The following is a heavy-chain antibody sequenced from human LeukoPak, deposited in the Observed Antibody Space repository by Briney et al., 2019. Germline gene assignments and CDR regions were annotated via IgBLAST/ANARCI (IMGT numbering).Heavy chain of an antibody. CDR3: ARGSYDSSGYYFDY. D-gene: IGHD3-22*01. V-gene: IGHV4-4*07. Sequence: SETLSLTCTVSGGSISSYYWSWIRQPAGKGLEWIGRIYISGSTNYNPSLKSRVTMSVDTSKNQFSLKLSSVTAADTAVYYCARGSYDSSGYYFDYWGQGTLVTVSS. CDR2: IYISGST. J-gene: IGHJ4*02. CDR1: GGSISSYY.